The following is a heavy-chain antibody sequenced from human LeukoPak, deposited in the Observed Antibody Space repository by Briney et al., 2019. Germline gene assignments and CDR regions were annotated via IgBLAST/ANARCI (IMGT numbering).Heavy chain of an antibody. J-gene: IGHJ4*02. CDR2: VSPSGNTT. Sequence: AGSLRLSCAASGFTFSTYAISWVRQAPGKGLEWVSGVSPSGNTTYYTDSVKGRFAISRDNDKNSVYLQINSVRADDTAVYYCARESRYRDYFDYWGQGTMVTVSS. D-gene: IGHD1-14*01. CDR3: ARESRYRDYFDY. V-gene: IGHV3-23*01. CDR1: GFTFSTYA.